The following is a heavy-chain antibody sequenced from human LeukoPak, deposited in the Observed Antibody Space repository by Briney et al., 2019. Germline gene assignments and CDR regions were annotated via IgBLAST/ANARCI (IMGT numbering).Heavy chain of an antibody. J-gene: IGHJ5*02. Sequence: EASVKVSCKASGGSFSRYAISWVLHAPGPRLEWMGGIIPIFGTANYAQKFQGRVTITADKSTSTAYMELNSRRYEGAAVYYCARDRYTGWFDPWGQGTLVTVSS. D-gene: IGHD1-14*01. V-gene: IGHV1-69*06. CDR1: GGSFSRYA. CDR3: ARDRYTGWFDP. CDR2: IIPIFGTA.